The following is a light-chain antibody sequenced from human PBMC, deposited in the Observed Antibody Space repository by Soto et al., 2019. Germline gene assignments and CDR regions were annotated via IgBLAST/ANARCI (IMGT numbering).Light chain of an antibody. Sequence: QSVLTQSPSASGTPGQRVTISCSGSSSNIGSNYVYWYQQLPGTAPKLLIYRNNQRPSGVPDRFSGSKSGTSASLAISGLRSEDEADYYCAAWDDSLSGPGVFGGGTKLTVL. CDR1: SSNIGSNY. V-gene: IGLV1-47*01. CDR2: RNN. J-gene: IGLJ3*02. CDR3: AAWDDSLSGPGV.